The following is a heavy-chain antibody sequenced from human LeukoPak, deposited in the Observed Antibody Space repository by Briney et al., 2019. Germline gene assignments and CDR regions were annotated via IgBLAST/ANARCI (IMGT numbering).Heavy chain of an antibody. CDR1: GGTFSSYA. V-gene: IGHV1-69*13. D-gene: IGHD6-19*01. CDR3: ARGAEGSGWYIDFDY. Sequence: SVKVSCKASGGTFSSYAISWVRQAPGQGLEWMGGIIPIFGTANYAQKFQGRVTITADESTSTAYMELSSLRSGDTAVYYCARGAEGSGWYIDFDYWGQGTLVTVSS. CDR2: IIPIFGTA. J-gene: IGHJ4*02.